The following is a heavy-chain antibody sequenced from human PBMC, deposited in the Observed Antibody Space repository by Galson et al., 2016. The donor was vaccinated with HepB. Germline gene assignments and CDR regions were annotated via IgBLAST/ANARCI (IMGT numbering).Heavy chain of an antibody. Sequence: SLILSCAASGITASLQYMSWVRQAPGKGLEWVSIIYADENTYYTDSVKGQFAISRDTSKNTVYLQMNSLRAEDTAMYYCARDGGNRGSYSVGDSFDIWGQGTMVTVSS. J-gene: IGHJ3*02. CDR1: GITASLQY. CDR2: IYADENT. V-gene: IGHV3-53*01. CDR3: ARDGGNRGSYSVGDSFDI. D-gene: IGHD1-26*01.